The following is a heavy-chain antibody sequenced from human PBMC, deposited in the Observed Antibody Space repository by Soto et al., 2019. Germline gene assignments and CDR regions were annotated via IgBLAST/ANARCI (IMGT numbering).Heavy chain of an antibody. J-gene: IGHJ5*02. V-gene: IGHV3-74*03. CDR2: ISPDGSGA. CDR1: GFTHNSYW. Sequence: GGSLRLSCAASGFTHNSYWMHWVRQAPGMGLVWVSRISPDGSGATYADSVKGRFTISRDDAKNTLYLQMNSLRVEDTAVYYCARGAVAGQVVALFDPWGQGTLVTVSS. D-gene: IGHD6-19*01. CDR3: ARGAVAGQVVALFDP.